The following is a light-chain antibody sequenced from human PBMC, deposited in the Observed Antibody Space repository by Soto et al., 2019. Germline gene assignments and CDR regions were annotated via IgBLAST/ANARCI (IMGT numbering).Light chain of an antibody. V-gene: IGKV3-15*01. Sequence: EIVMTQSPATLSVSPGGRATLSCRASQSIRSNLAWYQQKPGQAPRLLIYDASTRDTGVPARFRGSGSGTEFTLPFGSRQSEDFAVYYCQKYNDWPRASGPGTKVDIK. CDR2: DAS. CDR3: QKYNDWPRA. CDR1: QSIRSN. J-gene: IGKJ3*01.